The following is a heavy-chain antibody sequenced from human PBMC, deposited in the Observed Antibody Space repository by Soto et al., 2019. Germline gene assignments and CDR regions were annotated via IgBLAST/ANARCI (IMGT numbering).Heavy chain of an antibody. CDR3: ARGTTE. CDR2: IDQSGRT. D-gene: IGHD1-1*01. Sequence: QVQLQQWGAGLLKPSETLSLTCAVYGGSFSGYFWSWIRQTPGKGLEWIGEIDQSGRTKYTPSLKSRVSISVDTSKNQFSLRLNSVAAADTALYYCARGTTEWGQGTLVTVSS. J-gene: IGHJ4*02. V-gene: IGHV4-34*01. CDR1: GGSFSGYF.